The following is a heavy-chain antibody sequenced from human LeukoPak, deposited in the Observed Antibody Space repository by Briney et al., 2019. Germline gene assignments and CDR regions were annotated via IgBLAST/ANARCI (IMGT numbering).Heavy chain of an antibody. CDR1: GGSISSYY. CDR2: IYYGGST. J-gene: IGHJ4*02. Sequence: SETLSLTCTVSGGSISSYYWSWIRQPPGKGLEWIGYIYYGGSTNYNPSLKSRVTISVDTSKNQFSLKLSSVTAADTAVYYCARDVWGGYFDYWGQGTLVTVSS. V-gene: IGHV4-59*01. D-gene: IGHD3-16*01. CDR3: ARDVWGGYFDY.